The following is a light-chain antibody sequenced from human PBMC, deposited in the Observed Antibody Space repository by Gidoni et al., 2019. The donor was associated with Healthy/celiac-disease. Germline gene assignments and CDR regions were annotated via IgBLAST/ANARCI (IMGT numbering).Light chain of an antibody. CDR1: QGISSW. V-gene: IGKV1-12*01. Sequence: IQMSQPPSSVPASVGDRVTITCRASQGISSWLAWYQQKPGQSTRLLIYSASTLYTGVPSRFSGSGSGTDFTLTISSLQPEDFATYYCQQANSSPLTFGGGTKVEIK. J-gene: IGKJ4*01. CDR3: QQANSSPLT. CDR2: SAS.